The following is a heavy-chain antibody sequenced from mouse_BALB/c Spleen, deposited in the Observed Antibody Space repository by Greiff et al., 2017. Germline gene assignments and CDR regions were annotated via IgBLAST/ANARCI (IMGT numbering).Heavy chain of an antibody. CDR2: ISTYYGDA. J-gene: IGHJ1*01. CDR1: GYTFTDYA. Sequence: QVQLQQSGAELVRPGVSVKISCKGSGYTFTDYAMHWVKQSHAKSLEWIGVISTYYGDASYNQKFKGKATMTVDKSSSTAYMELARLTSEDSAIYYCARWGPYYEDDGSTGYFDVWGAGTTVTVSS. D-gene: IGHD2-4*01. CDR3: ARWGPYYEDDGSTGYFDV. V-gene: IGHV1-67*01.